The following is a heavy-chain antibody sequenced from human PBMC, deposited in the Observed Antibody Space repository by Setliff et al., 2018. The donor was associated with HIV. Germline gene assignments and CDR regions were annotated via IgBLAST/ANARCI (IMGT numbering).Heavy chain of an antibody. J-gene: IGHJ4*02. V-gene: IGHV1-2*06. Sequence: GASVKVSCKASGYTFTGYFIHWVRQAPGQGLEWMGRIIPNSAGTNYAQKFQGRVTMTRDTSISTAYMELISLKSEDTAVYYCARGRYSSGLTDYWGQGTLVTVSS. D-gene: IGHD6-19*01. CDR1: GYTFTGYF. CDR2: IIPNSAGT. CDR3: ARGRYSSGLTDY.